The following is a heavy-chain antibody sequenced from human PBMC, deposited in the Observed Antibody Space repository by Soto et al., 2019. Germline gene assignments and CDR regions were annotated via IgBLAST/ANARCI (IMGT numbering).Heavy chain of an antibody. D-gene: IGHD3-16*01. CDR1: GFTFSSYS. CDR3: ARLRVAQVVWNWLDP. CDR2: ISYDGSNK. V-gene: IGHV3-30-3*01. J-gene: IGHJ5*02. Sequence: QVQLVESGGGVVQPGRSLRLSCAASGFTFSSYSMHWVRQAPGKGLEWVAVISYDGSNKQYADSVKGRFTISRDNSKNTLNLQMNSLRAEDTAVYYCARLRVAQVVWNWLDPWGQGTLVTVSS.